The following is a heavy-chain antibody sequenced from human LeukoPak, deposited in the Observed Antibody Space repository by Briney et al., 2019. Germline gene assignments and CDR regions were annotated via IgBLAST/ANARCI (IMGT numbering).Heavy chain of an antibody. J-gene: IGHJ4*02. D-gene: IGHD3-22*01. V-gene: IGHV3-23*01. Sequence: GGSLRLSCAVSGITLSNYAMSWVRQAPGRGLEWVAGISGSGGGTKYADSVKGRFTISRDNSKNTLYLQMNDLRVDDTAVYFCAKRGVVIRVILVGFHKEAYYFDSWGQGALVTVSS. CDR3: AKRGVVIRVILVGFHKEAYYFDS. CDR2: ISGSGGGT. CDR1: GITLSNYA.